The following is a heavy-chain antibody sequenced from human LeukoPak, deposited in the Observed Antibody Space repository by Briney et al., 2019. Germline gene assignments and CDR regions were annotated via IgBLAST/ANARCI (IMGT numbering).Heavy chain of an antibody. CDR2: IIPILGIA. J-gene: IGHJ6*02. D-gene: IGHD6-13*01. CDR1: GGTFSSYA. Sequence: SVKVSCKASGGTFSSYAISWVRQAPGQGLEWMGRIIPILGIANYAQKFQGRVTITADKSTSTAYMELSSLRSEDTAVYYCARGKEAVASYGMDVWGQGTTVTVSS. CDR3: ARGKEAVASYGMDV. V-gene: IGHV1-69*04.